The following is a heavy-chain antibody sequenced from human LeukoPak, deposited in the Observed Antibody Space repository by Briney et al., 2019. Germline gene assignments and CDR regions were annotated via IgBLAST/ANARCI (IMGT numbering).Heavy chain of an antibody. D-gene: IGHD1-26*01. V-gene: IGHV4-34*01. CDR3: ARKTYSAFDP. CDR2: INHSGST. CDR1: GGSLSGHY. Sequence: SETLSLTCTVGGGSLSGHYWGWIRQPPGKGLEWIGEINHSGSTNYNPSLKSRVTISVDTSKNQFSLKLSSVTAADTAVYYCARKTYSAFDPWGQGTLVTVSS. J-gene: IGHJ5*02.